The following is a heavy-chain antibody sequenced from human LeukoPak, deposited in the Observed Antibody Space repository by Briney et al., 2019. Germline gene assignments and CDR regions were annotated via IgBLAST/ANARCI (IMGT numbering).Heavy chain of an antibody. D-gene: IGHD2-15*01. CDR3: AGGWYYFDY. J-gene: IGHJ4*02. CDR1: GGSFSGYY. Sequence: SETLSLTCAVYGGSFSGYYWSWIRQPPGKGLEWIGEINHSGSTNYNPSLKSRVTISVDTSKNQFSLKLSSVTAADTAVYYCAGGWYYFDYWGQGTLVTVSS. CDR2: INHSGST. V-gene: IGHV4-34*01.